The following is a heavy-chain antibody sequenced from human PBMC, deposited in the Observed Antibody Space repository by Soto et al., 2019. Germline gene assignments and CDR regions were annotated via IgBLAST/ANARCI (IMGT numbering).Heavy chain of an antibody. V-gene: IGHV3-53*01. Sequence: VGSLRLSCAASGFTVSSNYMSWVRQAPGKGLEWVSVIYSGGSTYYADSVKGRFTISRDNSKNTLYLQMNSLRAEDTAVYYCARDQYQNGMDVWGQGTTVIVSS. CDR2: IYSGGST. CDR3: ARDQYQNGMDV. CDR1: GFTVSSNY. J-gene: IGHJ6*02.